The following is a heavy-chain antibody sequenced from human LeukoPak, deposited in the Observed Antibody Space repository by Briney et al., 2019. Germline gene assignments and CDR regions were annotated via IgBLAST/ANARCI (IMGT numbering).Heavy chain of an antibody. V-gene: IGHV3-72*01. J-gene: IGHJ4*02. D-gene: IGHD5-18*01. CDR1: GFTFSGSA. CDR3: VRHRGYSYGYVDY. Sequence: GGSLRLSCAASGFTFSGSAMHWVRQASGKGLEWVGRIRNKAKRYSTEYAASVKGRFTISRDDSKNSLYLQMNSLKTEDTAVYYCVRHRGYSYGYVDYWGQGTLVTVSS. CDR2: IRNKAKRYST.